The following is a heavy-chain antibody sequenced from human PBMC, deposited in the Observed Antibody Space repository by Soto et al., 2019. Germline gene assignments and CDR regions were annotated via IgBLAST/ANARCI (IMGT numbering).Heavy chain of an antibody. CDR1: GFTFSSYT. CDR2: IWYDGSNK. D-gene: IGHD3-22*01. Sequence: GGSLRLSCAASGFTFSSYTMNWVRQAPGKGLEWVAVIWYDGSNKYYADSVKGRFTISRDNSKNTLYLQMNSLRAEDTAVYYCARDGLYYDSSGHDDAFDIWGQGAMVTVSS. V-gene: IGHV3-33*08. CDR3: ARDGLYYDSSGHDDAFDI. J-gene: IGHJ3*02.